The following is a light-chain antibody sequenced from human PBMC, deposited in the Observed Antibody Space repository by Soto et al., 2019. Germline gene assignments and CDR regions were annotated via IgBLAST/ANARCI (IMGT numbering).Light chain of an antibody. CDR1: SGYSNYK. Sequence: QPVLPQPPPASASLGASVTLTCTLSSGYSNYKVDWYQQRPGKGPRFVMRVGTGGIVGSKGDGIPDRFSVLGSGLNRYLTIKNIQEEDESDYHCGADHGSGSNFVYVFGGGTQLTVL. CDR3: GADHGSGSNFVYV. CDR2: VGTGGIVG. J-gene: IGLJ3*02. V-gene: IGLV9-49*01.